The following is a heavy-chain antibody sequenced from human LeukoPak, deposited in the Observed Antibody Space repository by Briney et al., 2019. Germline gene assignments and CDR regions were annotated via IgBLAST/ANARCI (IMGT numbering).Heavy chain of an antibody. CDR1: GYTFTSYD. J-gene: IGHJ4*02. V-gene: IGHV1-8*03. Sequence: AASVKVSCKASGYTFTSYDINWVRQATGQGLEWMGWMNPNSANTGYAQKFQGRVTITRNTSISTTYMELSSLRFEDTAVYYCARLPYASEILNSDGFQFDYWGQGTLVTVSS. CDR2: MNPNSANT. CDR3: ARLPYASEILNSDGFQFDY. D-gene: IGHD4-23*01.